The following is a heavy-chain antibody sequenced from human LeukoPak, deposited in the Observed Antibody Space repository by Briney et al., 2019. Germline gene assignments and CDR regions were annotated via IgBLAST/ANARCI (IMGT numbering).Heavy chain of an antibody. CDR3: AKSGGYGLIDY. V-gene: IGHV4-39*01. CDR2: IYSSGST. Sequence: SETLSLTCSVSGGSISSTNYYWGWIRQPPGKGLEWIGSIYSSGSTYYNASLQSRVTISIETSKNQISLRLNSVTAADTAMYYCAKSGGYGLIDYWGQGTLVTVSS. D-gene: IGHD1-26*01. J-gene: IGHJ4*02. CDR1: GGSISSTNYY.